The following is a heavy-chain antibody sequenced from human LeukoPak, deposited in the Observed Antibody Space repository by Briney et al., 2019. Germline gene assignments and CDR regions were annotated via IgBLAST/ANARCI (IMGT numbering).Heavy chain of an antibody. D-gene: IGHD1-26*01. J-gene: IGHJ4*02. CDR2: IYYSGST. V-gene: IGHV4-59*11. CDR3: ARTSYYSELDY. Sequence: SETLSLTCTVSGGSISSHYWSWIRQPPGKGLEGIGYIYYSGSTNYNPSLKSRVTISVDTSKNQFSLKLSTVTAADTAVYYCARTSYYSELDYWGQGTLVTVSS. CDR1: GGSISSHY.